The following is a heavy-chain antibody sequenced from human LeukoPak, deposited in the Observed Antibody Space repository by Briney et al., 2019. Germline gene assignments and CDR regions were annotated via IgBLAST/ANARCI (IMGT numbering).Heavy chain of an antibody. CDR2: ISASSVST. V-gene: IGHV3-23*01. CDR3: AKGIYGDYALDY. D-gene: IGHD4-17*01. J-gene: IGHJ4*02. Sequence: GGSLRLSCAASGFSFSTYAMTWVRQAPGKGLEWVSGISASSVSTHYADSVKGRFTISRDNSKNTLYLQMNSLRAEDTAVYYCAKGIYGDYALDYWGQGTLVTVSS. CDR1: GFSFSTYA.